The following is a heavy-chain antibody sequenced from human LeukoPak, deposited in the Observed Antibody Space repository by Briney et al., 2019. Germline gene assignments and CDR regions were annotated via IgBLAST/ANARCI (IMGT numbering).Heavy chain of an antibody. V-gene: IGHV1-8*01. CDR1: GYPFTTYE. CDR3: ARGPRNDP. D-gene: IGHD1-14*01. J-gene: IGHJ5*02. Sequence: GASVKVSCKTSGYPFTTYEINWVRQAAGQGLEWMGCVHPNTSNTAYAQRFQGRVTMTRDTSISTAYMELSSLTSNDRGVYFCARGPRNDPWGQGTLVTVSS. CDR2: VHPNTSNT.